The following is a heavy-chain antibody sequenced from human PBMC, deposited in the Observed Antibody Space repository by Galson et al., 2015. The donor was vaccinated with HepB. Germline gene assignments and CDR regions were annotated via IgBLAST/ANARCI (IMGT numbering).Heavy chain of an antibody. Sequence: SVKVSCKASGGTFSSYTISWVRQAPGQGLEWMGRIIPILGIANYAQKFQGRVTITADKSTSTAYMELSSLRSEDTAVYYCARIGRDGYNHLDYWGQGTLVTVSS. CDR3: ARIGRDGYNHLDY. J-gene: IGHJ4*02. V-gene: IGHV1-69*02. CDR2: IIPILGIA. CDR1: GGTFSSYT. D-gene: IGHD5-24*01.